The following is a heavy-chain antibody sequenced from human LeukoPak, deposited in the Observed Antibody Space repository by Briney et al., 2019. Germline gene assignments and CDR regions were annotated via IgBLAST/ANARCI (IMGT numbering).Heavy chain of an antibody. Sequence: GRSLRLSCAASGFTFSSYAMHWVRQAPGKGLEWVAVISYDGSNKYYADSVKGRFTISRDNSKNTLYLRMNSLRAEDTAVYYCARVSGKFYDILTGYYSYWGQGTLVTVSS. V-gene: IGHV3-30-3*01. D-gene: IGHD3-9*01. CDR1: GFTFSSYA. CDR2: ISYDGSNK. J-gene: IGHJ4*02. CDR3: ARVSGKFYDILTGYYSY.